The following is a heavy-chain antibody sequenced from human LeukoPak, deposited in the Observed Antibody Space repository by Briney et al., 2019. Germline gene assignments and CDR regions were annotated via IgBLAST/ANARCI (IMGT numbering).Heavy chain of an antibody. J-gene: IGHJ4*02. V-gene: IGHV1-18*01. D-gene: IGHD3-22*01. CDR3: ARPHLANYYDSSGYLGGYFDY. Sequence: ASVRVSCKASGYTFTSYGISWVRQAPGQGLEWMGWISAYNGNTNYAQKFQGRVAMTRDTSTSTVYMELSSLRSEDTAVYYCARPHLANYYDSSGYLGGYFDYWGQGTLVTVSS. CDR1: GYTFTSYG. CDR2: ISAYNGNT.